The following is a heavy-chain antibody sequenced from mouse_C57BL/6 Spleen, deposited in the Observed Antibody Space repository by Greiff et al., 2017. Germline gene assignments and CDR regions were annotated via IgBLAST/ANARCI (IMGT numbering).Heavy chain of an antibody. CDR3: ARGYDYDRTWFAY. CDR2: IDPSDSYT. J-gene: IGHJ3*01. CDR1: GYTFTSYW. Sequence: QVQLQQPGAELVRPGTSVKLSCKASGYTFTSYWMHWVKQRPGQGLEWIGVIDPSDSYTNYNQKFKGKATLTVDTSSSTAYMQLSSLTSEDSAVYYCARGYDYDRTWFAYWGQGTLVTVSA. D-gene: IGHD2-4*01. V-gene: IGHV1-59*01.